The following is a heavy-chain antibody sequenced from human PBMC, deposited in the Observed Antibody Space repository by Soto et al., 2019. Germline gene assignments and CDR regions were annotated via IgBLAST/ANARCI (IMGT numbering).Heavy chain of an antibody. CDR3: ARVHVMVVAGSTFDY. CDR2: INPNSGGT. V-gene: IGHV1-2*02. Sequence: ASVKVSCKASGYSLSGYYLHWVRQAPGQGPEWMGWINPNSGGTKYVQKFQGRVTMTRDTSISTVYLELSRLRSDDTAVYYCARVHVMVVAGSTFDYWGHGTLVTVSS. D-gene: IGHD6-19*01. CDR1: GYSLSGYY. J-gene: IGHJ4*01.